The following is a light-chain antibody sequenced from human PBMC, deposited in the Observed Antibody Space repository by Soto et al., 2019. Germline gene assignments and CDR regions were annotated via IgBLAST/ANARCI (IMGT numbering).Light chain of an antibody. Sequence: DFQMTQSPSTLSASVGDRVTITCRASQSISSWLAWYQQKPGKAPKLLIYKASNLQSGVPSRFSGSGSGTEFTLTISSLQPDDFATYYGQQYTISWTFGQGTKVEIK. CDR1: QSISSW. J-gene: IGKJ1*01. CDR3: QQYTISWT. V-gene: IGKV1-5*03. CDR2: KAS.